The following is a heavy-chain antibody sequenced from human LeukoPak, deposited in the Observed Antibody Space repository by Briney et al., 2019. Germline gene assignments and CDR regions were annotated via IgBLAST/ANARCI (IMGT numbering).Heavy chain of an antibody. V-gene: IGHV1-69*13. D-gene: IGHD4-17*01. CDR1: GGTFSSYA. J-gene: IGHJ4*02. CDR2: IIPIFGTA. CDR3: AIWPYMATTVTTVVY. Sequence: ASVKVSCQASGGTFSSYAISWVRQAPGQGLEWMGGIIPIFGTANYAQKFQGRVTITADESTSTAYMELSSLRSEDTAVYYCAIWPYMATTVTTVVYWGQGTLVTVSS.